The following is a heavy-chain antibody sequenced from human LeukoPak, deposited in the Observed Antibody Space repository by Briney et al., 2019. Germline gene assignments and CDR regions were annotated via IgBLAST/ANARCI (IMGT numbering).Heavy chain of an antibody. D-gene: IGHD6-13*01. Sequence: PSETLSLTCTVSGGSISSYYWSWIRQPPGKGLEWIGYIYYSGSTNYNPSLKSRLTISVDSSKNQFSLKLISVTAADTAVYYCARPAAGYWSFDLWGRGTLVTVSS. V-gene: IGHV4-59*08. CDR2: IYYSGST. CDR3: ARPAAGYWSFDL. CDR1: GGSISSYY. J-gene: IGHJ2*01.